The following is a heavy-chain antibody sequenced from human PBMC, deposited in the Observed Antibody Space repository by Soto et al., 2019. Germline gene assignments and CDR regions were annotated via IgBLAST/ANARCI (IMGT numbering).Heavy chain of an antibody. V-gene: IGHV3-30*18. CDR2: ISYDGSNK. D-gene: IGHD1-1*01. CDR1: GFTFSSYG. J-gene: IGHJ4*02. Sequence: GGSLRLSCAASGFTFSSYGMHWVRQAPGKGLEWVAVISYDGSNKYYADSVKGRFTISRDNSKNTLYLQMNSLRAEDTAVYYCAKEPYTHWNPQPLDYWGQGTLVTVSS. CDR3: AKEPYTHWNPQPLDY.